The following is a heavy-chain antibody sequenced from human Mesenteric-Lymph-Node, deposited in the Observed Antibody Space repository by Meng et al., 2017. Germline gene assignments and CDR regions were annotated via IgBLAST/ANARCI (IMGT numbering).Heavy chain of an antibody. V-gene: IGHV1-8*01. Sequence: QVQLVQSGSELKKPGASVKVSCKASGYTFTSYDINWVRQATGQGLEWMGWMNPNSGNTGYAQKFRGRVTMTRNTSISTAYMELSRLRSDDTAVYYCARDEYYDSAFDYWGQGTLVTVSS. J-gene: IGHJ4*02. CDR3: ARDEYYDSAFDY. CDR1: GYTFTSYD. D-gene: IGHD3-22*01. CDR2: MNPNSGNT.